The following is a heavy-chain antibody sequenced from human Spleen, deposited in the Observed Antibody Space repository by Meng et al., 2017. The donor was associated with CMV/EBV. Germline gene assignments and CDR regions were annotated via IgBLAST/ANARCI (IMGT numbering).Heavy chain of an antibody. V-gene: IGHV3-23*01. J-gene: IGHJ4*02. CDR2: ISGSSGST. Sequence: FSSYAMSWVRQAPGKGLEWVSAISGSSGSTYYAESVKGRFTISRDNSKNTLYLQMKSLTVEDTAVYYCAKDHDRYCSSTTCYPFDYWGQGSLVTVSS. D-gene: IGHD2-2*01. CDR3: AKDHDRYCSSTTCYPFDY. CDR1: FSSYA.